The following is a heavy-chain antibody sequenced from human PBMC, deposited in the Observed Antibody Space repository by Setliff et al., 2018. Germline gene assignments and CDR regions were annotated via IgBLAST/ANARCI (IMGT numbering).Heavy chain of an antibody. CDR1: GFTFSSYG. V-gene: IGHV3-33*01. J-gene: IGHJ4*02. CDR3: ARWVDGKADY. CDR2: IWYDGTNK. Sequence: PGESLKISCAASGFTFSSYGMHWVRQAPGRGLEWVAVIWYDGTNKFYADSVKGRFTISRDNSKNTLYLQMGSLRAEDMALYYCARWVDGKADYWGQGTLVTVSS.